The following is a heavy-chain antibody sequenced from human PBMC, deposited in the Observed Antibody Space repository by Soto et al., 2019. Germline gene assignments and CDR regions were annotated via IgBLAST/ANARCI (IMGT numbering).Heavy chain of an antibody. V-gene: IGHV3-23*01. Sequence: GGSLRLSCAASGFTFRSYAMSWVRQAPGKGLEWVSAISGSGGSTYYADSVKGRFTISRDNSKNTLYLQMNSLRAEDTAVYYCAKDRKMVRGVINLGWFDPWGQGTLVTVSS. CDR2: ISGSGGST. CDR3: AKDRKMVRGVINLGWFDP. CDR1: GFTFRSYA. D-gene: IGHD3-10*01. J-gene: IGHJ5*02.